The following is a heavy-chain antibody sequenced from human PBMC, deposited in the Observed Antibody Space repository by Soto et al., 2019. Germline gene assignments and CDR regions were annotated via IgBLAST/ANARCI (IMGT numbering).Heavy chain of an antibody. CDR3: ARVKRGYSYVGDAFGI. CDR2: ISLYNGNT. CDR1: GGTFSNDI. J-gene: IGHJ3*02. Sequence: ASVKVSCKSSGGTFSNDIITWVRQAPGQGLEWMGRISLYNGNTNYAQKLQGRVTMTTDTSTSTAYMELRSLRSDDTAVYYCARVKRGYSYVGDAFGIWGQGTMVTVSS. D-gene: IGHD5-18*01. V-gene: IGHV1-18*01.